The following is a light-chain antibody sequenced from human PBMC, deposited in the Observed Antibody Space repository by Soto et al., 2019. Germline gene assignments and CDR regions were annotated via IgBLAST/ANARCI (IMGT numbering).Light chain of an antibody. J-gene: IGLJ1*01. CDR3: GTWDDSLNSYV. V-gene: IGLV1-44*01. CDR2: SNN. CDR1: SSNIGSNT. Sequence: QSVLTQPPSVSGTPAQRVTISCSGSSSNIGSNTVNWYQQLPGAAPRLLIYSNNQRPSGVPDRFSGSKSGTSASLAISGLQSGDEADYYCGTWDDSLNSYVFGTGTKLTVL.